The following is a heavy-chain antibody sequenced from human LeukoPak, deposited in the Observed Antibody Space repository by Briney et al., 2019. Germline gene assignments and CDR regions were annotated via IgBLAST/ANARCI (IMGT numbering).Heavy chain of an antibody. D-gene: IGHD3-10*01. J-gene: IGHJ6*03. CDR2: ISSSSSYI. CDR3: ARDGGGYYGSGSYYFPYYYYYYMDV. V-gene: IGHV3-21*01. CDR1: GFTFSSYS. Sequence: GGSLRLSCAASGFTFSSYSMNWVRQAPGKGLEWVSSISSSSSYIYYADSVKGRFTISRDNAKNSLYLQMNSLRAEDTAVYYCARDGGGYYGSGSYYFPYYYYYYMDVWGKGTTVTISS.